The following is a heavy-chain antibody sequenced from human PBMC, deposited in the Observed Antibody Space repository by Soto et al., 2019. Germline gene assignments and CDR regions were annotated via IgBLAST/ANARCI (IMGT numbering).Heavy chain of an antibody. CDR3: AKSRITIFGVVIPGRDDAFDI. Sequence: GASVKVSCKASGYTFASCDISWVRQATGQGLEWMGWMNPNSGNTGYAQKFQGRVTMTRNTSISTAYMELSSLRSEDTAVYYCAKSRITIFGVVIPGRDDAFDIWGQGTMVTVSS. J-gene: IGHJ3*02. CDR1: GYTFASCD. CDR2: MNPNSGNT. V-gene: IGHV1-8*01. D-gene: IGHD3-3*01.